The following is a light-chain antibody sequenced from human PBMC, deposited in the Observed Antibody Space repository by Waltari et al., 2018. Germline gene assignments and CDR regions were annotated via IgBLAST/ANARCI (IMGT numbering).Light chain of an antibody. CDR3: QIWDTTTESVV. CDR2: DDN. Sequence: SYVLTQPPSVSVAPGQTAKITCGGNNIGSKSVHWYQQKPGQAPVLVVYDDNDRPSGIPERFSGSNSGNTATLTISRVEAGDEADYYCQIWDTTTESVVFGGGTKVTAL. J-gene: IGLJ2*01. CDR1: NIGSKS. V-gene: IGLV3-21*02.